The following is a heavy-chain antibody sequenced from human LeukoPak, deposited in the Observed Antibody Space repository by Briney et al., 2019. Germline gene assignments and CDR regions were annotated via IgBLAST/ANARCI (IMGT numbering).Heavy chain of an antibody. CDR2: ISGSGGST. V-gene: IGHV3-23*01. CDR3: AKLPSGSGYYFDY. J-gene: IGHJ4*02. Sequence: PGGSLRLSCAASGFTFSSYAMSWVRQAPGKGLEWVSAISGSGGSTYYADSVKGRFTIPRDNSKNTLYLQMNSLRAEDTAVYYCAKLPSGSGYYFDYWGQGTLVTVSS. CDR1: GFTFSSYA. D-gene: IGHD3-22*01.